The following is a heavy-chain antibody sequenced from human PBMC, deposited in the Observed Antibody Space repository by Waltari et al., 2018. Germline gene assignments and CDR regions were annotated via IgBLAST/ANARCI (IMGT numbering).Heavy chain of an antibody. CDR3: AKGGLWFVESYFDY. CDR2: ISATTNTP. V-gene: IGHV3-23*04. Sequence: EVQLVQSGGALVQPGGSLRLSCTASGFIFTNYAINWVRQAPGVGLEWVSSISATTNTPYYSDSVKGRFTISRDESTSTVSLQMTSLRADDSAIYYCAKGGLWFVESYFDYWGQGTVVTVSS. CDR1: GFIFTNYA. D-gene: IGHD3-10*01. J-gene: IGHJ4*02.